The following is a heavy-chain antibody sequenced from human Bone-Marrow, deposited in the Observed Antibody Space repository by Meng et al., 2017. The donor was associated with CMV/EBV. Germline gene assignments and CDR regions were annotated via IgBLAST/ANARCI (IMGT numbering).Heavy chain of an antibody. D-gene: IGHD5-24*01. J-gene: IGHJ6*02. CDR1: GYTFTGYY. CDR2: INPNSGNT. CDR3: ARGNSAKYYYGMDV. V-gene: IGHV1-8*02. Sequence: ASVKVSCKASGYTFTGYYMHWVRQAPGQGLEWMGWINPNSGNTGYAQKFQGRVTMTRNTSISTAYMELSSLRSEDTAVYYCARGNSAKYYYGMDVWGQGTTVTVSS.